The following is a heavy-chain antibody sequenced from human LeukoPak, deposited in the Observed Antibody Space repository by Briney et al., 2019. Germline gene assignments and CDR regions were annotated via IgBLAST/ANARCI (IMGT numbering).Heavy chain of an antibody. CDR2: IKQDGSEK. CDR3: ARDDGTLPYYYMDV. Sequence: PGGSLRLSCAASGFTFSSYWMNWVRQAPGKGLEWVANIKQDGSEKYYVDPVKGRFTISRDNAKNSLYLQMNSLRAEDTAVYYCARDDGTLPYYYMDVWGKGTTVTVSS. V-gene: IGHV3-7*01. J-gene: IGHJ6*03. CDR1: GFTFSSYW.